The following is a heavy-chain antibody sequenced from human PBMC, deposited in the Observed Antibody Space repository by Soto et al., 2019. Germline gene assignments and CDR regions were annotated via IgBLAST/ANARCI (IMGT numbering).Heavy chain of an antibody. D-gene: IGHD3-9*01. Sequence: QVQLVQSGAEVKKPGASVKVSCKASGGTFSSYAISWVRQAPGQGLEWMGGIIPIFGTANYAQKFQGRVMITAYESTSTAYMELSSLRSEDTAVYYCASTVLRYFEFDPWGQGTLVTVSS. V-gene: IGHV1-69*01. CDR3: ASTVLRYFEFDP. CDR1: GGTFSSYA. J-gene: IGHJ5*02. CDR2: IIPIFGTA.